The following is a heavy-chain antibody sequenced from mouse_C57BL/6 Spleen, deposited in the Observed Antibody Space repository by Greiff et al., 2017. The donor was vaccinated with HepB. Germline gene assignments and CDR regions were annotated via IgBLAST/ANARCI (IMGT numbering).Heavy chain of an antibody. CDR1: GFNIKDDY. CDR2: IDPENGDT. Sequence: EVQLQQSGAELVRPGASVKLSCTASGFNIKDDYMHWVKQRPEQGLEWIGWIDPENGDTEYASKFQGKATITADTSSNTAYLQLSSLTSEDTAVYYCTTGTTVVDPWFAYWGQGTLVTVSA. V-gene: IGHV14-4*01. J-gene: IGHJ3*01. CDR3: TTGTTVVDPWFAY. D-gene: IGHD1-1*01.